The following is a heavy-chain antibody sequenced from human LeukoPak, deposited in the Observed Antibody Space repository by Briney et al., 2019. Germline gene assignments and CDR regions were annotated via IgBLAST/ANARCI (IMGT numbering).Heavy chain of an antibody. J-gene: IGHJ6*02. CDR1: GDSISSYY. CDR3: ARDRRLRIAAAGTLYYGMDV. V-gene: IGHV4-59*12. CDR2: IYYSGST. D-gene: IGHD6-13*01. Sequence: SETLSLTCTVSGDSISSYYWSWIRQPPGKGLEWIGFIYYSGSTNYNPSLKGRVTISVDTSKHQFSLKLSSVTAADTAVYYCARDRRLRIAAAGTLYYGMDVWGQGTTVTVSS.